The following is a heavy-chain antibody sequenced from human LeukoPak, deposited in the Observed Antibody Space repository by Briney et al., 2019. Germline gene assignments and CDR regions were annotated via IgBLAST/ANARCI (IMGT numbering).Heavy chain of an antibody. CDR1: GFTFDDYG. V-gene: IGHV3-20*04. D-gene: IGHD3-22*01. Sequence: GGSLRLSCAASGFTFDDYGMSWVRQAPGKGLEWVSGINWNGGSTGYADSLKGRFTISRDNANNSLYLQMNSLRVEDTALYYCARGSYYDTSGHYAFWGQGTLVTGSS. J-gene: IGHJ4*02. CDR2: INWNGGST. CDR3: ARGSYYDTSGHYAF.